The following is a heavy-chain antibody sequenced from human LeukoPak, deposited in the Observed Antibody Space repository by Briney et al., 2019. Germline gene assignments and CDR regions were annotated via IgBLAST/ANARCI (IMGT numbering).Heavy chain of an antibody. V-gene: IGHV4-59*01. CDR2: IFYSGST. CDR1: GVSISSYY. CDR3: ARSRAYDYHFDN. Sequence: SETLSLTCTVSGVSISSYYWSWIRQSPGKGLEWIGYIFYSGSTNYNPSLKSRVTISVDTSKNQCSLKLTSVTAADTAVYYCARSRAYDYHFDNWGQGTLVTVSS. D-gene: IGHD5-12*01. J-gene: IGHJ4*02.